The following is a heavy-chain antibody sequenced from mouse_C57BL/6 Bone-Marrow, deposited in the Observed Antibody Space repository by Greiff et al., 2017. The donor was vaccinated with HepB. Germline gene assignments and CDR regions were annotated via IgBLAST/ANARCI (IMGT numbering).Heavy chain of an antibody. CDR2: ISDGGSYT. CDR1: GFTFSSYA. D-gene: IGHD2-5*01. J-gene: IGHJ4*01. Sequence: EVKLMESGGGLVKPGGSLKLSCAASGFTFSSYAMSWVRQTPEKRLEWVATISDGGSYTYYPDNVKGRFTISRDNAKNNLYLQMSHLKSEDTAMYYCASTIVTTNYYAMDYWGQGTSVTVSS. CDR3: ASTIVTTNYYAMDY. V-gene: IGHV5-4*03.